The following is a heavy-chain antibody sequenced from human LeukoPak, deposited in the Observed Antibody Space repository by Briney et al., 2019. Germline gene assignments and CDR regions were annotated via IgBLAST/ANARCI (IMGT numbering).Heavy chain of an antibody. J-gene: IGHJ4*02. V-gene: IGHV3-30*03. CDR2: ISYDGSNK. CDR1: GFTFSSYG. CDR3: ATWRGSGWYYFDY. D-gene: IGHD6-19*01. Sequence: GRSLRLSCGASGFTFSSYGMHWVRQAPGKGLEWVAVISYDGSNKYYADSVKGRFTISRDNSKNTLYPQMNSLRAEDTAVYYCATWRGSGWYYFDYWGQGTLVTVSS.